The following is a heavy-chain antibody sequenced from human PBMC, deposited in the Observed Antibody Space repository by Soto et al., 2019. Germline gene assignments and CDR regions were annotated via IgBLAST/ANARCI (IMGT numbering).Heavy chain of an antibody. CDR3: ARVVAAADYGMDV. V-gene: IGHV3-11*06. CDR2: ISGRSGYT. J-gene: IGHJ6*02. D-gene: IGHD6-13*01. Sequence: GGSLRLSCAASGFTFSDYYMTWIRQAPGKGLEWVSYISGRSGYTKYADSVKGRFTISRDNTKNSLYLQMSSLRAEDTAVYYCARVVAAADYGMDVWGQGTTVTV. CDR1: GFTFSDYY.